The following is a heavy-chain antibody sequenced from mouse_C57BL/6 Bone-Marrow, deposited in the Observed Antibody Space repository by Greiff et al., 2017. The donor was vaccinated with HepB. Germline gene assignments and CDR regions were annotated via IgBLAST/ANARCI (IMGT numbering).Heavy chain of an antibody. Sequence: EVKLQESGPELVKPGASVKIPCKASGYTFTDYNMDWVKQSHGKSLEWIGDINPNNGGTIYNQKFKGKATLTVDKSSSTAYMELRSLTSEDTAVYYCARSYDYDAWFAYWGQGTLVTVSA. CDR1: GYTFTDYN. V-gene: IGHV1-18*01. D-gene: IGHD2-4*01. CDR3: ARSYDYDAWFAY. J-gene: IGHJ3*01. CDR2: INPNNGGT.